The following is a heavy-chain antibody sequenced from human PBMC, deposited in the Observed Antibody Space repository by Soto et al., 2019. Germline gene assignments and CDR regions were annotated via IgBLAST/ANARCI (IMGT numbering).Heavy chain of an antibody. Sequence: PSETLSLTCTVSGGSISSGGYYWSWIRQHPGKGLEWVGSIYYSGSTYYNPSLNSRVTLSVDTSKNQFSLKLSSVTAADTAVYYCARDLRGNYYDSSGYTDDDAFDIWGQGTMVTVSS. J-gene: IGHJ3*02. D-gene: IGHD3-22*01. CDR3: ARDLRGNYYDSSGYTDDDAFDI. CDR2: IYYSGST. CDR1: GGSISSGGYY. V-gene: IGHV4-31*03.